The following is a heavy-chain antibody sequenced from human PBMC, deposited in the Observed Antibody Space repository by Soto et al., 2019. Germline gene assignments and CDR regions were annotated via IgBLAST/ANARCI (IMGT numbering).Heavy chain of an antibody. V-gene: IGHV4-34*01. CDR3: AGLPAASPLRFDY. D-gene: IGHD2-2*01. Sequence: PSETLSLTCAVYGGSFSGYYWSWIRQPPGKGLEWIGEINHSGSTNYNPSLKSRVTISVDTSKNQFSLKLSSVTAADTAVYYCAGLPAASPLRFDYWGQGTLVTVSS. CDR1: GGSFSGYY. CDR2: INHSGST. J-gene: IGHJ4*02.